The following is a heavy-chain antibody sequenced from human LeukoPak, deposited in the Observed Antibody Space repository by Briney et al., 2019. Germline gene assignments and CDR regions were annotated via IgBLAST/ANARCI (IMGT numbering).Heavy chain of an antibody. D-gene: IGHD6-19*01. CDR1: GFTFSSYA. CDR2: ISYDGSNK. CDR3: ARDRVAVAGIQWAFDI. V-gene: IGHV3-30*04. Sequence: PGGSLRLSCAASGFTFSSYAMHWVRQAPGKGLEWVAVISYDGSNKYYADSVKGRFTISRDNSKNTLYLQMNSLRAEDTAVYYCARDRVAVAGIQWAFDIWGQGTMVTVSS. J-gene: IGHJ3*02.